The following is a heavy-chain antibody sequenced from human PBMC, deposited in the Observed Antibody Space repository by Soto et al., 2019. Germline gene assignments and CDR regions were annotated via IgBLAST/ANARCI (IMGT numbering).Heavy chain of an antibody. CDR3: AGEDIVVVPASKQVYYMDV. CDR2: IIPILGIA. Sequence: SVKVSCKASGGTFSSYTISWVRQAPGQGLEWMGRIIPILGIANYAQKFQGRVTITADKSTSTAYMELSSLRSEDTAVYYCAGEDIVVVPASKQVYYMDVRGQGTTVPVSS. CDR1: GGTFSSYT. D-gene: IGHD2-2*01. J-gene: IGHJ6*03. V-gene: IGHV1-69*02.